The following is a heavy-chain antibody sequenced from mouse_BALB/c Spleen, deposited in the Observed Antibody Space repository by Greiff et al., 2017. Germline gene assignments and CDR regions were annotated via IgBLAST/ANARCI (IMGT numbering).Heavy chain of an antibody. CDR1: GFNIKDYY. V-gene: IGHV14-4*02. Sequence: EVQLQQSGAELVRSGASVKLSCTASGFNIKDYYMHWVKQRPEQGLEWIGWIDPENGDTKYAPKFQGKATMTADTSSNTAYLQLSSLTSEDTAVYYCNAILYGYGFDYWGQGTTLTVSS. D-gene: IGHD2-2*01. CDR2: IDPENGDT. CDR3: NAILYGYGFDY. J-gene: IGHJ2*01.